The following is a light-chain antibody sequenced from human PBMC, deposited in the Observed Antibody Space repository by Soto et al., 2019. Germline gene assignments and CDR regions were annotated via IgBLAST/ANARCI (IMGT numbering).Light chain of an antibody. CDR3: QQSYSTPPYT. V-gene: IGKV1-39*01. CDR2: AAS. Sequence: DIQMTQSPSSLSASVGDRVTITCRASQSISSYLNWYQQKPGKAPKLLIYAASSLQIGVPSRFSGSGSGTDFTLTSSSLQPEDFATYYCQQSYSTPPYTFGQGTKLEIK. J-gene: IGKJ2*01. CDR1: QSISSY.